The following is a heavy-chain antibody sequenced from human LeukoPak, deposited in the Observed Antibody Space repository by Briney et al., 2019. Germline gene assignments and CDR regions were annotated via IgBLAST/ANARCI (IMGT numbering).Heavy chain of an antibody. CDR3: ARDLLTTVDCYFDL. Sequence: GSVTVSCTASGYTFSSYGMSWVRQAPGEGLEWRGWISDDNGKTNYAQSLKGRVTITTDTSRSTAYMELRSLRSDDTAVYYCARDLLTTVDCYFDLWGRGTLVTVSS. D-gene: IGHD4-11*01. J-gene: IGHJ2*01. V-gene: IGHV1-18*01. CDR1: GYTFSSYG. CDR2: ISDDNGKT.